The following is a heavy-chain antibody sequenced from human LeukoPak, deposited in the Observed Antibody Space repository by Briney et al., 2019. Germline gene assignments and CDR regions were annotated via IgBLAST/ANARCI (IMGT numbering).Heavy chain of an antibody. V-gene: IGHV4-4*07. J-gene: IGHJ4*02. CDR2: IYTSGST. D-gene: IGHD6-13*01. CDR1: GGSISSYY. Sequence: SETLSLTCTVSGGSISSYYWSWIRQPAGKGLEWIGRIYTSGSTNYNPSLKSRVTISVDKSKTQFSLKLSSVTAADTAVYYCARGSPGGAAATFDYWGQGTLVTVSS. CDR3: ARGSPGGAAATFDY.